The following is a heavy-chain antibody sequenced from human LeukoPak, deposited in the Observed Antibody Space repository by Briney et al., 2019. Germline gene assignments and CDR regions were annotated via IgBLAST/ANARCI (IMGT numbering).Heavy chain of an antibody. J-gene: IGHJ5*02. CDR3: AREDCSSTSCSFVLNWFDP. CDR1: GYTFTGYY. D-gene: IGHD2-2*01. V-gene: IGHV1-2*02. Sequence: ASVKVSCKASGYTFTGYYMHWVRQAPGQGLEWMGWINPNSSGTNYAQKFQGRVTMTRDTSISTAYMELSRLRSDDTAVYYCAREDCSSTSCSFVLNWFDPWGQGTLITVSS. CDR2: INPNSSGT.